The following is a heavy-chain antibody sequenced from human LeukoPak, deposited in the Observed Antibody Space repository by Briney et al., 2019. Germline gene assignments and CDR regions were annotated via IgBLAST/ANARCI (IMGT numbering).Heavy chain of an antibody. J-gene: IGHJ4*02. D-gene: IGHD2-8*01. CDR2: INHSGGT. CDR1: GVSVNAYS. CDR3: ARIRCGHTDDRCYNY. V-gene: IGHV4-34*01. Sequence: PSETLSLTCAVQGVSVNAYSWSWLRHSPGKGLEWLGEINHSGGTNYNPSLKSRATISVDTSENQFSLRVTSVTAADTAVYYCARIRCGHTDDRCYNYWGQGTLVTVSS.